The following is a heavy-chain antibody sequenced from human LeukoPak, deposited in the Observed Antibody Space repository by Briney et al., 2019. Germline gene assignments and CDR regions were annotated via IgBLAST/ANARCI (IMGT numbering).Heavy chain of an antibody. CDR1: GGSISSYY. CDR2: IYTSGST. V-gene: IGHV4-4*07. CDR3: AREPEEQWLVHVSWFDP. J-gene: IGHJ5*02. D-gene: IGHD6-19*01. Sequence: SETLSLTCTVSGGSISSYYRSWIRQPAGKGLEWIGRIYTSGSTNYNPSLKSRVTMSVNTSKNQFSLKLSSVTAADTAVYYCAREPEEQWLVHVSWFDPWGQGTLVTVSS.